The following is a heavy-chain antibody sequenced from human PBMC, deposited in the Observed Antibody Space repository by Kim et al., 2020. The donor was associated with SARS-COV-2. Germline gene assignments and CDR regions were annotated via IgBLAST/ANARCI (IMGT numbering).Heavy chain of an antibody. CDR3: AKDGSSLRYGNWCDP. V-gene: IGHV3-9*01. J-gene: IGHJ5*02. D-gene: IGHD2-2*01. Sequence: DSVKGRFNISRDNAKNSLYLQMNSLRAADTALYYCAKDGSSLRYGNWCDPWGQGTLVTVSS.